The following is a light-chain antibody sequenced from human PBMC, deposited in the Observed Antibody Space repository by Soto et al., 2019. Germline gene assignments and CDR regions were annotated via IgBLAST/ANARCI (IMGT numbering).Light chain of an antibody. V-gene: IGKV1-9*01. CDR3: QHLNSYPLT. Sequence: DIQLTQSPSFLSASVGDRVTITCRASQGISSYLAWYQQKPGKAPKLLIYAASTLQSGVPSRFSGSGSGTEFTLTISSLQPEGFATYYCQHLNSYPLTFGGGTKVEIK. CDR1: QGISSY. CDR2: AAS. J-gene: IGKJ4*01.